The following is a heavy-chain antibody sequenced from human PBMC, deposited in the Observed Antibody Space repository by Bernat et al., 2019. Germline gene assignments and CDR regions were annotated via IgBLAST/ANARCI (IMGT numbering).Heavy chain of an antibody. Sequence: EVQLVESGGGLVKPGGSLRLSCAASGFTFSSFAMTWVRQAPGKGLEWVSALTSSGTTTYYAHSVMGRFTVSRDNSKNTLSLQMSSLRAEDTAVYYCARRQSSVAGYENYYYYMDVWGKGTTVTVSS. D-gene: IGHD6-19*01. J-gene: IGHJ6*03. V-gene: IGHV3-23*04. CDR3: ARRQSSVAGYENYYYYMDV. CDR2: LTSSGTTT. CDR1: GFTFSSFA.